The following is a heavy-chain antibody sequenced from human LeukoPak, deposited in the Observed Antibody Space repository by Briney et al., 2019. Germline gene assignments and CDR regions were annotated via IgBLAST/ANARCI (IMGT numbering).Heavy chain of an antibody. D-gene: IGHD3-9*01. CDR3: ARAPYDFLTGYSLNWFDP. CDR1: GYTSTTYA. V-gene: IGHV1-3*04. J-gene: IGHJ5*02. Sequence: ASVKVSCKASGYTSTTYAIHWVRQAPGQRLEWMGWINSDNGNTKYSQKFQGRVTITRDTSAYTAYMELRSLSSADTAVYFCARAPYDFLTGYSLNWFDPWGQGTLVTVS. CDR2: INSDNGNT.